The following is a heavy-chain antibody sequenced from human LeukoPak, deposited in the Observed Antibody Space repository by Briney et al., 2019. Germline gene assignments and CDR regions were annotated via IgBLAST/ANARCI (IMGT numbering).Heavy chain of an antibody. J-gene: IGHJ4*02. V-gene: IGHV3-33*01. D-gene: IGHD6-19*01. Sequence: GGSLRLSCAVSGFTFSSYGMHWVRQSPGKGLEWVAVIWYDGSKKYYADSVKGRFTISRDNSENTLYVQMNSLRAEDTAVYYCARDRGIAVAGPLDYWGQGTLVTVSS. CDR3: ARDRGIAVAGPLDY. CDR2: IWYDGSKK. CDR1: GFTFSSYG.